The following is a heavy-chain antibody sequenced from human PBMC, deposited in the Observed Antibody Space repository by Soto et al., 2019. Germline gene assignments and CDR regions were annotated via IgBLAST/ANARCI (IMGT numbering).Heavy chain of an antibody. J-gene: IGHJ5*02. CDR2: IYHSGST. D-gene: IGHD2-2*02. Sequence: QVQLQESGPGLVKPSGTLSLTCAVSGGSISSSNWWSWVHQPPGKGLEWIGEIYHSGSTNYNPSLKSRVTISVDKSKNQFSLKLSSVTAADTAVYYCARGLGVVPAAIRGRNWFDPWGQGTLVTVSS. CDR3: ARGLGVVPAAIRGRNWFDP. CDR1: GGSISSSNW. V-gene: IGHV4-4*02.